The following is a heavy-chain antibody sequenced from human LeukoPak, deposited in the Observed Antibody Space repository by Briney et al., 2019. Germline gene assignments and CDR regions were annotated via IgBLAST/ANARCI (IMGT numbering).Heavy chain of an antibody. V-gene: IGHV3-7*04. Sequence: QPGGSLRLSCGASGFTFSSYWMSWVRQAPGKGLEWVANIKQDGSEKYYVDSVKGRFTISRDNAKNSLYLQMNSLRAEDTAVYYCARAMVRGVIRADYWGQGTLVTVSS. CDR1: GFTFSSYW. CDR2: IKQDGSEK. D-gene: IGHD3-10*01. J-gene: IGHJ4*02. CDR3: ARAMVRGVIRADY.